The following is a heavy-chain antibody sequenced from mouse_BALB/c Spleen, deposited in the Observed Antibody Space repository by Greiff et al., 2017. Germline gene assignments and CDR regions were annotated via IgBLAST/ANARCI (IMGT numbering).Heavy chain of an antibody. CDR1: GFSLTSYG. D-gene: IGHD2-1*01. V-gene: IGHV2-2*02. CDR3: ARVYGNYYAMDY. J-gene: IGHJ4*01. Sequence: VQRVESGPGLVQPSQSLSITCTVSGFSLTSYGVHWVRQSPGKGLEWLGVIWSGGSTDYNAAFISRLSISKDNSKSQVFFKMNSLQANDTAIYYCARVYGNYYAMDYWGQGTSVTVSS. CDR2: IWSGGST.